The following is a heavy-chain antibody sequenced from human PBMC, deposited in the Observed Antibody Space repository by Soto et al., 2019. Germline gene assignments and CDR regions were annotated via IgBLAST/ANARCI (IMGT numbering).Heavy chain of an antibody. V-gene: IGHV4-59*01. CDR1: GGSISSYY. D-gene: IGHD3-3*01. CDR2: IYYSGST. Sequence: SETLSLTCTVSGGSISSYYWSWIRQPPGKGLEWIGYIYYSGSTNYNPSLKSRVTISVDTSKNQFSLKLSSVTAADTAVYYCARDDPPYDFWSGPMNIWGQGTLVTVSS. CDR3: ARDDPPYDFWSGPMNI. J-gene: IGHJ4*02.